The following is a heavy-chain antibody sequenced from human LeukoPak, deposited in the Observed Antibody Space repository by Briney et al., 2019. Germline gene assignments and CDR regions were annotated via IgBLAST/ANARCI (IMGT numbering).Heavy chain of an antibody. CDR2: IYYSGST. J-gene: IGHJ5*01. D-gene: IGHD4-17*01. V-gene: IGHV4-31*03. CDR3: ARVAGDYGIFWFDP. CDR1: GGSISSGDYY. Sequence: SETLSLTCTVSGGSISSGDYYWSWIRQHPGKGLEWIGYIYYSGSTYYNPSLKSRVTISVDTSKNQFSLKLSSVTAADTAVYYCARVAGDYGIFWFDPWGQGTTVTVSS.